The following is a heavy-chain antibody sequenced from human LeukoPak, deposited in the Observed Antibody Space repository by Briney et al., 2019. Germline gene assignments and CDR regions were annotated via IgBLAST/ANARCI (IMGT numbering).Heavy chain of an antibody. V-gene: IGHV4-59*01. D-gene: IGHD3-10*01. J-gene: IGHJ5*02. CDR1: GGSISSYY. Sequence: SETLSLTCTVSGGSISSYYWSWIRQPPRKGLEWIGYIYYSGSTNYNPSLKSRVTISVDTSKNQFSLKLSSVTAADTAVYYCARVPVVRGVSNWFDPWGQGTLVTVSS. CDR2: IYYSGST. CDR3: ARVPVVRGVSNWFDP.